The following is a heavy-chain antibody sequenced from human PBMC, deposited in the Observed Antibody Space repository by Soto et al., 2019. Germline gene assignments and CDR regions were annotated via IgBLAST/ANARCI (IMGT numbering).Heavy chain of an antibody. Sequence: QVQLVQSGAEVKKPGSSVKVSCKASGGTFSSYAISWVRQAPGQGLEWMGGIIPIFGTANYAEKFQGRVTITADESTCTAYMELSSMRSEDTAVYYCARGIVVVSTKIGYYYYGMDVWGPGTTVTVSS. CDR2: IIPIFGTA. CDR3: ARGIVVVSTKIGYYYYGMDV. D-gene: IGHD3-22*01. CDR1: GGTFSSYA. V-gene: IGHV1-69*12. J-gene: IGHJ6*02.